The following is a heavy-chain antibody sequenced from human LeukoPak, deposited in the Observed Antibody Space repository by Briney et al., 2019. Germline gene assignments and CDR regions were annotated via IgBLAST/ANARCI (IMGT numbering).Heavy chain of an antibody. CDR1: GGSISSGDYY. V-gene: IGHV4-30-4*02. CDR3: ARDVSSSGSYFDY. J-gene: IGHJ4*02. CDR2: IYYSGST. Sequence: SETLSLTCTVSGGSISSGDYYWSWIRQPPGKGLEWIGYIYYSGSTYYNPSLKSRVTISLDTSKNQFSLKLSSVTAADTAVYYCARDVSSSGSYFDYWGQGTLVTVSS. D-gene: IGHD6-19*01.